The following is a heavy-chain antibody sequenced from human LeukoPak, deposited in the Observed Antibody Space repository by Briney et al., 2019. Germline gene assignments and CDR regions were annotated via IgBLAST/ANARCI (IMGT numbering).Heavy chain of an antibody. CDR1: GFSFSTYA. Sequence: GSLRLSCAASGFSFSTYAMSWVRQAPGKGLEWVSGVNGNGGSTSYADSVKGRFTIFRDNSKNTVYLQMNSLRVEDTAVYYCAKSLYGGCDYWGQGNVVTVSS. CDR2: VNGNGGST. V-gene: IGHV3-23*01. CDR3: AKSLYGGCDY. D-gene: IGHD3-16*02. J-gene: IGHJ4*02.